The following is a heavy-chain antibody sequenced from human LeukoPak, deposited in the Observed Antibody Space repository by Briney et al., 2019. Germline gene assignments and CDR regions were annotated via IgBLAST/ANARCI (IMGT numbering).Heavy chain of an antibody. J-gene: IGHJ4*02. CDR3: ARGYHSSLWFGIYYFDY. V-gene: IGHV3-13*01. D-gene: IGHD3-10*01. Sequence: GGSLRLSCAASGFTFSSYDMHWVRQATGKGLEWVSAIGTAGDTYYPGSVKGRFTISRENAKNSLYLQMNSLRAGDTAVYYCARGYHSSLWFGIYYFDYWGQGTLVTVSS. CDR1: GFTFSSYD. CDR2: IGTAGDT.